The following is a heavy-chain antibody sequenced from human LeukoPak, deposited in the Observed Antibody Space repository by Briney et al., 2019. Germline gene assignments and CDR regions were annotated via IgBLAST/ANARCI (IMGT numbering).Heavy chain of an antibody. CDR2: IYYSGST. CDR1: GGSISSGGYY. Sequence: SETLSFTCTVSGGSISSGGYYWSWIRQHPGKGLEWIGYIYYSGSTYYNPSLKSRVTISVDTSKNQFSLKLSSVTAADTAVYYCARRNVRHEQQLVDWGQGTLVTVSS. J-gene: IGHJ4*02. CDR3: ARRNVRHEQQLVD. V-gene: IGHV4-31*03. D-gene: IGHD6-13*01.